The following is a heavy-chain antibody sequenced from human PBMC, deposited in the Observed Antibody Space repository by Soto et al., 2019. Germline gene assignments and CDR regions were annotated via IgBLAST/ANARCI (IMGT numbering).Heavy chain of an antibody. CDR3: ARRTTVVRGYYGMDV. CDR2: IYYSGST. Sequence: PSETLSLTCTVSGGSISSSSYYWGWIRQPPGKGLEWIGSIYYSGSTYYNPSLKSRVTISVDTSKNQFSLKLSSVTAADTAVYYCARRTTVVRGYYGMDVWGQGTTVT. D-gene: IGHD4-17*01. V-gene: IGHV4-39*01. J-gene: IGHJ6*02. CDR1: GGSISSSSYY.